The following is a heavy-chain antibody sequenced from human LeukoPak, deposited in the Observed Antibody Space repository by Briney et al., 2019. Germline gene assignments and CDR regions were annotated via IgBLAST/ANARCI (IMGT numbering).Heavy chain of an antibody. CDR1: VGSIRTSSYY. CDR3: ARGPRLANAFDI. Sequence: SETLSLTCTVSVGSIRTSSYYWGSISQPRGRCLEWIGSIYYSGSTHYKSSLKSRVTISVDTSKNQFSLKLSSVTAADTAIYYCARGPRLANAFDIWGQGTMVTFSS. CDR2: IYYSGST. J-gene: IGHJ3*02. D-gene: IGHD3-3*02. V-gene: IGHV4-39*01.